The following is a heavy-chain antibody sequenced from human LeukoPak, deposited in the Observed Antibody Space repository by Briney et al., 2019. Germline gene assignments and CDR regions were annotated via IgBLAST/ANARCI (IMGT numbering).Heavy chain of an antibody. CDR1: GFTFSSYE. Sequence: PGGSLRLSCAASGFTFSSYEMNWVRHAPGKGLEWVSYISSSGSTIYYADSVKGRFTISRDNAKNSLYLQMNSLRAEDTAVYYCARETDIVATTGAFDIWGQGTMVTVSS. CDR2: ISSSGSTI. D-gene: IGHD5-12*01. CDR3: ARETDIVATTGAFDI. J-gene: IGHJ3*02. V-gene: IGHV3-48*03.